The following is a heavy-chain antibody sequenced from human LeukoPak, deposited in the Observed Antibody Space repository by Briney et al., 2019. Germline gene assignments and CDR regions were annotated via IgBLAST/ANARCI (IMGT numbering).Heavy chain of an antibody. D-gene: IGHD1-26*01. CDR2: IYYSGST. Sequence: KTSETLSLTCAVSGGSISSGGYSWSWIRQPPGKGLEWIGYIYYSGSTYYNPSLKSRVTISVDTSKNQFSLKLSSVTAADTAVYYCAKQWELLFDYWGQGTLVTVSS. CDR1: GGSISSGGYS. J-gene: IGHJ4*02. V-gene: IGHV4-30-2*03. CDR3: AKQWELLFDY.